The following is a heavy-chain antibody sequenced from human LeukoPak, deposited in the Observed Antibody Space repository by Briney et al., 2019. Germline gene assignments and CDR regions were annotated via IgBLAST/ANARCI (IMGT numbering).Heavy chain of an antibody. J-gene: IGHJ3*02. CDR3: ARRPYDFWTYVAFDI. CDR2: IYYSGST. D-gene: IGHD3-3*01. CDR1: GGSISSGDYY. V-gene: IGHV4-39*01. Sequence: SRTLSLTCTVSGGSISSGDYYWSWIRQPPGKGLEWIGSIYYSGSTYYNPSLKSRVTISVDTSKNQFSLKLSSVTAADTAVYYCARRPYDFWTYVAFDIWGQGTMVTVSS.